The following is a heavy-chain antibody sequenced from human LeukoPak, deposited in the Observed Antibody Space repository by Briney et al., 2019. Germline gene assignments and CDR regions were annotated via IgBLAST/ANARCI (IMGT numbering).Heavy chain of an antibody. CDR1: GRSISSYY. V-gene: IGHV4-59*08. CDR3: ARGETTAHSSRANIDY. CDR2: IYYSGST. D-gene: IGHD4-17*01. Sequence: PSETLSLTCTVPGRSISSYYCSWIRQPPGKGLEWNGYIYYSGSTNSNPSLKGRVTLAVDTSQNQFSLKLSSVTPPDRAVYYGARGETTAHSSRANIDYWGQGTLVTVSS. J-gene: IGHJ4*02.